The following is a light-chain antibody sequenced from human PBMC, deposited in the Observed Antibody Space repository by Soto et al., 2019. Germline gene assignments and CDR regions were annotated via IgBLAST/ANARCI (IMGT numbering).Light chain of an antibody. CDR3: QQYDSSPPN. CDR2: GAS. Sequence: EIVLTQSPGTLSLSPGERATLSCRASQSVTSSFLAWYQQKTGQAPRLLIYGASSRSTGIPDRFSGSGSVTDFTLTISRLEPEDFAVYYCQQYDSSPPNFGGGTKVESK. V-gene: IGKV3-20*01. CDR1: QSVTSSF. J-gene: IGKJ4*01.